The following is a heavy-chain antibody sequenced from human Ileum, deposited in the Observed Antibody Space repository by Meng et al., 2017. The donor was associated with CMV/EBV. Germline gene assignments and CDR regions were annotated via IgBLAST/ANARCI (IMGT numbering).Heavy chain of an antibody. J-gene: IGHJ4*02. V-gene: IGHV3-7*01. Sequence: GESLKISCTGSGFTFSIYWMSWVRQAPAKGLEWVAHIKEDASERFHLDSVRGRFSISRDNAKNSVYLQMNSQRVEDTGVYYCARDYDRSWDFDYRGQGTLVTVSS. CDR3: ARDYDRSWDFDY. D-gene: IGHD3-22*01. CDR2: IKEDASER. CDR1: GFTFSIYW.